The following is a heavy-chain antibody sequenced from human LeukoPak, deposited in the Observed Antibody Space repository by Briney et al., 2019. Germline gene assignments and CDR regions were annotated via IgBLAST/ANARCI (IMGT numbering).Heavy chain of an antibody. D-gene: IGHD3-22*01. J-gene: IGHJ4*02. V-gene: IGHV4-39*01. CDR2: IYDSGST. CDR1: GGSISSNNYF. Sequence: SETLSLTCTVSGGSISSNNYFWGWIRQPPGKGLEWIGSIYDSGSTYYNSSLKSRVTISVDTSKNQFSLKLNSVTAADTAMYYCARGFRLYYYDSSGYRSWGQGTLVTVSS. CDR3: ARGFRLYYYDSSGYRS.